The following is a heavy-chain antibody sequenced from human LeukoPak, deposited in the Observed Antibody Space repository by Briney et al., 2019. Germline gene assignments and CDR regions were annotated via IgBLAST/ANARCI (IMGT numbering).Heavy chain of an antibody. J-gene: IGHJ6*03. V-gene: IGHV1-18*01. D-gene: IGHD3-10*01. CDR3: ARGQYGSGSYRYYYYMDV. CDR2: ISAYNGNT. Sequence: ASVKVSCKASGYTYTDYGISWVRQAPGQGLEWMGWISAYNGNTNYAQKLQGRVTMTTDTSTSTAYMELRSLRSDDTAVYYCARGQYGSGSYRYYYYMDVWGKGTTVTISS. CDR1: GYTYTDYG.